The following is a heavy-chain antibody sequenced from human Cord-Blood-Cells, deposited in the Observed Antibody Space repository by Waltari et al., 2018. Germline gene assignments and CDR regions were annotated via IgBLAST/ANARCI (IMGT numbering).Heavy chain of an antibody. CDR3: ARHLGYSPIYYFEY. CDR2: IYYSGST. V-gene: IGHV4-39*07. CDR1: GGSISSSSYY. J-gene: IGHJ4*02. Sequence: QLQLQESGPGLVKPSETLSLTCTVSGGSISSSSYYWGWIRQPPGKGLEWIGSIYYSGSTYYNPSLKSRVTISVDTSKNQFSLKLSSVTAADTAVYYSARHLGYSPIYYFEYWGQGTLVTVSS. D-gene: IGHD5-18*01.